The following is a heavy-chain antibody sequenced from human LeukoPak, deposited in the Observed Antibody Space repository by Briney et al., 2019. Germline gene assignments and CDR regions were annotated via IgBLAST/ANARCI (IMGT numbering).Heavy chain of an antibody. CDR2: IYTSGST. J-gene: IGHJ4*02. V-gene: IGHV4-4*07. CDR3: ARDKPYYYGSGSFQYYFDY. Sequence: SETLSLTCTVSGGSISSYYWSWIRQPAGKVLEWIGRIYTSGSTNYNPSLKSRVTMSVDTSKNQFSLKLSSVTAADTAVYYCARDKPYYYGSGSFQYYFDYWGQGTLVTVSS. CDR1: GGSISSYY. D-gene: IGHD3-10*01.